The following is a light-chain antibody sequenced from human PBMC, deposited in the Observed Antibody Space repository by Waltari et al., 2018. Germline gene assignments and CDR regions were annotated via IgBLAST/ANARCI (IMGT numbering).Light chain of an antibody. CDR3: QSYDSSLSGHVV. CDR1: SSNIGAGYD. J-gene: IGLJ2*01. V-gene: IGLV1-40*01. Sequence: QSVLTQPPSVSGAPGQRVTISCTGSSSNIGAGYDVHWYQQFPGIAPKLLIFVNTNRPSGVPDRFSGSKSGTSASLAITGLQAEDEADYYCQSYDSSLSGHVVFGGGTKLTVL. CDR2: VNT.